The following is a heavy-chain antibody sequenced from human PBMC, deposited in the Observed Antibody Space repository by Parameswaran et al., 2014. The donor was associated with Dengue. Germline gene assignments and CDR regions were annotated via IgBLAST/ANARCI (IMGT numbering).Heavy chain of an antibody. V-gene: IGHV3-21*01. D-gene: IGHD3-3*01. CDR2: ISRSSSYI. Sequence: KWIRQPPGKGLEWVSSISRSSSYIYYADSVRGRFTISRDNAKNSLYLQMNSLRVEDTAVYYCARDGGLLEWIPDAYDIWGQGTMVTVSS. J-gene: IGHJ3*02. CDR3: ARDGGLLEWIPDAYDI.